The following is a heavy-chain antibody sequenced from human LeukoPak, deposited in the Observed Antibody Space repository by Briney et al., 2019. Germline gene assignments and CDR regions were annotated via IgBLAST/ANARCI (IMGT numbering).Heavy chain of an antibody. Sequence: GGSLRLSCAVSGFTVSSNYMSWVRQAPGKGLEWVSVMYSVGSTYYADSVKGRFTISRHNSKNTLYLEINSLRPDDTAVYYCARGGGDYNPFDYWGQGTLVT. J-gene: IGHJ4*02. V-gene: IGHV3-53*04. D-gene: IGHD4-17*01. CDR2: MYSVGST. CDR1: GFTVSSNY. CDR3: ARGGGDYNPFDY.